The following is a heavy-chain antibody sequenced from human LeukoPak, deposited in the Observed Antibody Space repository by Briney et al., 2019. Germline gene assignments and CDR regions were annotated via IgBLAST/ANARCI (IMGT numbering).Heavy chain of an antibody. CDR2: IKQDGSEK. J-gene: IGHJ5*02. CDR3: ARSRDLTTGVAWFDP. CDR1: AFTFSSHW. V-gene: IGHV3-7*01. D-gene: IGHD4-23*01. Sequence: PGGSLRLSCAASAFTFSSHWMSWVRQAPGKGLERVANIKQDGSEKYYVDSVKGRFTISRDNAKYSLYLQMNNLRAEDTAVYYCARSRDLTTGVAWFDPWGQGTLVTVSS.